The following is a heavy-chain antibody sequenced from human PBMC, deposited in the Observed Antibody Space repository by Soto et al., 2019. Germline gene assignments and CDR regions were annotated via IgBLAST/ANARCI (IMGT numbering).Heavy chain of an antibody. V-gene: IGHV4-59*12. CDR1: GVSISSYY. J-gene: IGHJ5*02. D-gene: IGHD6-13*01. Sequence: SETLSLTCTVSGVSISSYYWIWIRQPPGKGLEWIGYINHSGSTNYNPSLKSRVTISVDTSKNQFSLKLSSVTAADTAVYYCARGGGSSSSTNNWFDPWGQGTLVTVSS. CDR2: INHSGST. CDR3: ARGGGSSSSTNNWFDP.